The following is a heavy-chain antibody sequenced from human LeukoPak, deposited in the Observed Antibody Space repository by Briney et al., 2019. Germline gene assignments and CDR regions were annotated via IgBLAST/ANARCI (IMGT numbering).Heavy chain of an antibody. CDR1: GYTFTSYG. Sequence: AASVKVSCKASGYTFTSYGISWVRQAPGQGLEWMGWISAYNGNTNYAQKLQGRVTMTTDTSTSTAYTELRSLRSDDTAVYCCARWFVGQQLDYWGQGTLVTVSS. D-gene: IGHD6-13*01. CDR3: ARWFVGQQLDY. CDR2: ISAYNGNT. V-gene: IGHV1-18*01. J-gene: IGHJ4*02.